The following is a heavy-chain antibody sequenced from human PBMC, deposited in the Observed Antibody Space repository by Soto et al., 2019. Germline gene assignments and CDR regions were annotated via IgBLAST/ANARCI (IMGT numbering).Heavy chain of an antibody. CDR2: IYYSGST. D-gene: IGHD3-9*01. CDR3: ARGYDNPNWFDP. Sequence: QVQLQESGPGLVKPSQTLSLTCTVSGGPISSGVYYWTWIRQHPGRGLEWIGYIYYSGSTYYNPSLKIRSTISIDASKNQFSLKLSSVTAADTAVYYCARGYDNPNWFDPWGQGTLVTVSS. CDR1: GGPISSGVYY. V-gene: IGHV4-31*03. J-gene: IGHJ5*02.